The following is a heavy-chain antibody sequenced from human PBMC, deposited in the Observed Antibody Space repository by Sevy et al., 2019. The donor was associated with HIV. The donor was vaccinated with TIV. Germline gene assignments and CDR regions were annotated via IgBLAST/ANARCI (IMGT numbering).Heavy chain of an antibody. CDR2: IKQDGSEK. CDR1: GFTLSSCC. V-gene: IGHV3-7*01. J-gene: IGHJ4*02. CDR3: VPSGGGHAGY. D-gene: IGHD2-15*01. Sequence: GGSLRLSCAASGFTLSSCCMSWVRQAPGKGLEWVANIKQDGSEKYYVDSVKDRFTISRDNAKNSLYLQMNSLRAEDTAVYYCVPSGGGHAGYWGQGTLVTVSS.